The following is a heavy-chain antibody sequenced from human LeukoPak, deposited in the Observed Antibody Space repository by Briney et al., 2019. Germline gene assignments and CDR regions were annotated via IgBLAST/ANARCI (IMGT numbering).Heavy chain of an antibody. CDR3: ARDSSGYGSSWYFDL. J-gene: IGHJ2*01. Sequence: KPSETLSLTCTVSGGSISSYYWTGVRQPPGKGLEWIGYIYYTGNTNYYPSLKSRVTISADMSRNQFSLKLSSVTAADTAVYYCARDSSGYGSSWYFDLWGRGTLVTVSS. CDR1: GGSISSYY. D-gene: IGHD6-19*01. CDR2: IYYTGNT. V-gene: IGHV4-59*01.